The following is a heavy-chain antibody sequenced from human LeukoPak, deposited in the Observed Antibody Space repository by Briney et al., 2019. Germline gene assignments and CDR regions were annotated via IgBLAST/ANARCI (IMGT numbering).Heavy chain of an antibody. CDR3: ARRSYNGYDYNF. Sequence: GESLKISCKGSGYSFTSYWSGWMRQMPGKGLDWMGIIYPGDSDTRYSPSFQGQVTISVDNSISTAYLQWSSLKASDTAMYYCARRSYNGYDYNFWGQGTLVTVSS. D-gene: IGHD5-12*01. CDR2: IYPGDSDT. CDR1: GYSFTSYW. V-gene: IGHV5-51*01. J-gene: IGHJ4*02.